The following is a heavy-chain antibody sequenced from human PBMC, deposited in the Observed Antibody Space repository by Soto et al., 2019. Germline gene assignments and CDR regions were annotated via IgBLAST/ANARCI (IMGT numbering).Heavy chain of an antibody. V-gene: IGHV4-4*02. Sequence: QVQLQESGPGLVKPSGTLSLTCAVSGGSISSSNWWSWVRQPPGKGLEWIGEIYHSGSTNYNPSLKSRVTISVDKSKNQCSLKLSSVTAADTAVYYCARVFRRSGSGSYYSMWLIFDYWGQGTLVTVSS. D-gene: IGHD3-10*01. CDR3: ARVFRRSGSGSYYSMWLIFDY. CDR2: IYHSGST. J-gene: IGHJ4*02. CDR1: GGSISSSNW.